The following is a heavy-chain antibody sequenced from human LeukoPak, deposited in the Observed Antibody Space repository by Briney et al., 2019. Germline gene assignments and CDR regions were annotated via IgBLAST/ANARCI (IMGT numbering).Heavy chain of an antibody. CDR3: ARGQYCSSTSCSSLDY. J-gene: IGHJ4*02. CDR1: GGSISSGGYY. V-gene: IGHV4-30-2*01. Sequence: SETLSLTCTVSGGSISSGGYYWGWIRQPPGKGLEWIGYIYHSGSTYYNPSLKSRVTISVDRSKNQFSLKLSSVTAADTAVYYCARGQYCSSTSCSSLDYWGQGTLVTVSS. D-gene: IGHD2-2*01. CDR2: IYHSGST.